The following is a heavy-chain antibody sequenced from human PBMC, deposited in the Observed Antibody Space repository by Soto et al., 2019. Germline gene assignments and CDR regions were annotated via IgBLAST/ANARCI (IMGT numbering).Heavy chain of an antibody. V-gene: IGHV2-5*02. D-gene: IGHD5-12*01. CDR3: ARFARGVYDLDRLWEKFDF. J-gene: IGHJ4*02. CDR2: IYWDDDK. Sequence: QITVKESGLTLVKPTQTLTLTCTFSGFSLSTNGMGVGWIRQSPGKALEWLALIYWDDDKRYSPFLRSRLTITQDTSNIQLDLTMTNMDPVDAATYYRARFARGVYDLDRLWEKFDFWGQGTLVAVSS. CDR1: GFSLSTNGMG.